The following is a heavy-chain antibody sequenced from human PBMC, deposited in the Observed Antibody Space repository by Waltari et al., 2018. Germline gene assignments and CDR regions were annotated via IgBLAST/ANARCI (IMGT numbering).Heavy chain of an antibody. CDR3: ARRILHAAGSRGITDNYSMDV. CDR1: GGSIDSYD. V-gene: IGHV4-59*01. J-gene: IGHJ6*02. D-gene: IGHD3-10*01. Sequence: VKLRQSGPELVKSSETLSLTCSVSGGSIDSYDWTWIRQSPGKGLGWIGYITYTGPNNYNPSPESRVAISVDTSKNQLSLKLTSVTAADTAVYFCARRILHAAGSRGITDNYSMDVWGQGATVSVSS. CDR2: ITYTGPN.